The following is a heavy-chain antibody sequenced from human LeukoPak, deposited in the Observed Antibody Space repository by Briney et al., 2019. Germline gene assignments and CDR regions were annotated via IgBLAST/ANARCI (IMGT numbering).Heavy chain of an antibody. J-gene: IGHJ4*02. CDR1: GDSISSYY. CDR2: SHTSGSI. Sequence: SETLSLTCTVSGDSISSYYWSWIRQPPGKGLEWIGRSHTSGSIDYNPSLKGRVTMSVDASKNQFSLRLSSVTAADTAVYYCEMYDYDSSGYLSDYWGPGTLVTVSS. D-gene: IGHD3-22*01. CDR3: EMYDYDSSGYLSDY. V-gene: IGHV4-4*07.